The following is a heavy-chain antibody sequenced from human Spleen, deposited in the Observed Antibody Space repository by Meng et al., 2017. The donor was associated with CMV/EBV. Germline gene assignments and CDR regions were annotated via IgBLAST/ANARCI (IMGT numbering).Heavy chain of an antibody. CDR3: LVVPAAMDY. Sequence: GESLKISCAASGFTFSSYAMHWVRQAPGKGLEWVAVISYDGSNKYYADSVKGRFTISRDNSKNTLYLQMNSLRAEDTAVYYCLVVPAAMDYWGQGTLVTVSS. CDR2: ISYDGSNK. J-gene: IGHJ4*02. D-gene: IGHD2-2*01. CDR1: GFTFSSYA. V-gene: IGHV3-30-3*01.